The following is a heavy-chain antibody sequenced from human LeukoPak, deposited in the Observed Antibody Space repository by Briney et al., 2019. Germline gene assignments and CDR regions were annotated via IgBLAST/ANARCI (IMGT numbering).Heavy chain of an antibody. D-gene: IGHD5-12*01. CDR3: ARDQGPYTDYEVDY. Sequence: SGGSLRLSCVTSGFSFSRYSMNWVRQAPGKGLEWVSFISSSGSFIYYGDSVKGRFIITRDNAKNSLFLQLNSLRAEDTGVYYCARDQGPYTDYEVDYWGQGTLVTVSS. V-gene: IGHV3-21*01. CDR1: GFSFSRYS. J-gene: IGHJ4*02. CDR2: ISSSGSFI.